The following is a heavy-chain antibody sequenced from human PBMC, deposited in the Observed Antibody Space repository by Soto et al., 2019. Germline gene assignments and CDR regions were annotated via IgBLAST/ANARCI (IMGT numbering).Heavy chain of an antibody. J-gene: IGHJ4*02. CDR1: GFIVTDRY. CDR3: ARERDTTGYIRRY. D-gene: IGHD3-9*01. V-gene: IGHV3-53*01. CDR2: VYARGDT. Sequence: EVQLVESGGGLVRPGGSLRLSCAASGFIVTDRYMTWVRQAPGTGLEWVATVYARGDTYYADSVRGRFTISRDKSDNKVSLQMNSLRVDDTAMYFCARERDTTGYIRRYWGEGTLVTVSS.